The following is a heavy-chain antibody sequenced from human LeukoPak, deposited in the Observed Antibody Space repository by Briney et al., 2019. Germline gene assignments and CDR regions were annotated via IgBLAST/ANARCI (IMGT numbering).Heavy chain of an antibody. CDR1: GGSFSGYY. D-gene: IGHD3-10*01. V-gene: IGHV4-34*01. Sequence: SETLSLTCAVYGGSFSGYYWSWIRQPPGKGLEWIGEINHSGSTNYNPPLKSRVTISVDTSKNQFSLKLSSVTAADTAVYYCARWGNRYLRITMVRGEPHYYGMDVWGQGTTVTVSS. CDR3: ARWGNRYLRITMVRGEPHYYGMDV. CDR2: INHSGST. J-gene: IGHJ6*02.